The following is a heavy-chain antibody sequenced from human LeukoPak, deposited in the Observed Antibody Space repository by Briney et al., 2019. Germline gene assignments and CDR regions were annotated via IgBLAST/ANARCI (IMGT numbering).Heavy chain of an antibody. D-gene: IGHD3-22*01. V-gene: IGHV3-23*01. CDR1: GFTFSNYA. Sequence: GGSLRLSCAASGFTFSNYAMSWVRQAPGKGLEWVSAIVGSGGSTYYADSVKGRFTISRDNAKNSLYLQMNSLRAEDTAVYYCARVIAEYYYDSSGYYWDYFDYWGQGTLVTVSS. CDR2: IVGSGGST. J-gene: IGHJ4*02. CDR3: ARVIAEYYYDSSGYYWDYFDY.